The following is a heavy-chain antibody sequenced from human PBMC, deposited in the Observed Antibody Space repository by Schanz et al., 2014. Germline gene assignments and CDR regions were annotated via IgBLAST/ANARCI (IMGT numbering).Heavy chain of an antibody. D-gene: IGHD5-18*01. CDR2: ISYGTSYI. J-gene: IGHJ3*02. V-gene: IGHV3-21*01. CDR1: GFTFSSYS. CDR3: ARVALPGYSSPRDAFDI. Sequence: EVQLLESGGGLVQPGGSLRLSCTASGFTFSSYSLNWVRQAPGKGLEWVSSISYGTSYIYYAESVKGRFTISRDNAKNTLYLQMNSLRAEDTAVYYCARVALPGYSSPRDAFDIWGQGTMVTVSS.